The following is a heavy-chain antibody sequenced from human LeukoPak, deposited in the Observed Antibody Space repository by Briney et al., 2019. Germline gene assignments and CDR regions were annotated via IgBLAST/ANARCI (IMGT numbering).Heavy chain of an antibody. CDR2: IYYSGST. D-gene: IGHD3-10*01. J-gene: IGHJ6*02. CDR3: ARDTMVRGVPHYGMDV. CDR1: GGSISSGGYY. Sequence: SETLSLTCTLSGGSISSGGYYWSWIRQHPGKGLEWIGYIYYSGSTYYNPSLKSRVTISVDTSKNQFSLKLSSVTAADTAVYYCARDTMVRGVPHYGMDVWGQGTTVTVSS. V-gene: IGHV4-31*03.